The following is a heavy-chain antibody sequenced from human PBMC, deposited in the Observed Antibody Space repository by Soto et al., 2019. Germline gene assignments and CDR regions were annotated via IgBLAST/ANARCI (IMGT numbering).Heavy chain of an antibody. D-gene: IGHD3-3*01. CDR1: GFTCSSYS. J-gene: IGHJ5*02. CDR3: ARYDFWCGFQLDP. V-gene: IGHV3-48*01. Sequence: GEPLRLYCEASGFTCSSYSTNWVRQAPGKGLEWVSYISSSSSTIYYADSVKGRFTISRDNAKNSLYLQMNSLRAEDTAVYYFARYDFWCGFQLDPWGSGILLTVSS. CDR2: ISSSSSTI.